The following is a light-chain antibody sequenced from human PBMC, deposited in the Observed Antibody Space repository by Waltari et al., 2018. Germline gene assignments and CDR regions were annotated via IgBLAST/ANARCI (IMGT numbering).Light chain of an antibody. CDR3: QQYNNWPPGLFT. CDR1: QSVSSN. Sequence: ETVMTQSPATLSVSPGERATLSCRASQSVSSNLAWYQQKPGQAPRLLIYGASTRATGIPARFSGSGSGTEFTLTISSLQSEDFAVYYCQQYNNWPPGLFTFGPGTKVDIK. CDR2: GAS. V-gene: IGKV3-15*01. J-gene: IGKJ3*01.